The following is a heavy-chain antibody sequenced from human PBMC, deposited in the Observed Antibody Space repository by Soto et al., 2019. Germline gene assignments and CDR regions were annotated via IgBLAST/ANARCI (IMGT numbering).Heavy chain of an antibody. D-gene: IGHD2-21*02. CDR1: GGTFSSYA. V-gene: IGHV1-69*13. J-gene: IGHJ6*02. CDR2: IIPIFGTA. Sequence: SVKVSCKASGGTFSSYAISWVRQAPGQGLEWMGGIIPIFGTANYAQKFQGRVTITADESTSTAYMELSSLRSEDTAVYYCARDDPGTLYRVVTTEGYYYGMDVWGQGTTVTVSS. CDR3: ARDDPGTLYRVVTTEGYYYGMDV.